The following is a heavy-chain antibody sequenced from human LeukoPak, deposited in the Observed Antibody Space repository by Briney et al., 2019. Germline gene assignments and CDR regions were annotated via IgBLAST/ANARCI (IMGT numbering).Heavy chain of an antibody. Sequence: GGSLRLSCAASGFTFSSYGMHWVRQAPGKGLEWVAFIQYDGSHKYYADSVKGRFTISRDNSKNTLFLQMNSLRGEDTAVYYCAKAGGIYYPNHFDPWGQGTLVTVSS. V-gene: IGHV3-30*02. CDR3: AKAGGIYYPNHFDP. CDR1: GFTFSSYG. CDR2: IQYDGSHK. J-gene: IGHJ5*02. D-gene: IGHD1-26*01.